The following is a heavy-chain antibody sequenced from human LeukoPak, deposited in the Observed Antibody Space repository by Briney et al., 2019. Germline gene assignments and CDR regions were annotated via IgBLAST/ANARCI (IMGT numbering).Heavy chain of an antibody. Sequence: PGGSLRLSCAASGFTFDDYGMSWVRQAPGKGLEWVSTTSGSAGRTYYADSVKGRFTISRDNSKNTLYLQMNSLRAEDTAVYYCAKEYSGSFSPFPSYFDYWGQGTQVTVSS. CDR3: AKEYSGSFSPFPSYFDY. V-gene: IGHV3-23*01. CDR1: GFTFDDYG. D-gene: IGHD1-26*01. J-gene: IGHJ4*02. CDR2: TSGSAGRT.